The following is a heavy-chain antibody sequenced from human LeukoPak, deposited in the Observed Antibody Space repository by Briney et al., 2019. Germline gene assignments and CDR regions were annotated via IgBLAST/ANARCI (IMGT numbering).Heavy chain of an antibody. V-gene: IGHV3-23*01. CDR3: AKDRYSNYGNRFDP. J-gene: IGHJ5*02. Sequence: GGSLRLSCAASGFTFSSYAMNWVRQAPGKGLEWVSGISGSGGSTYYADSVKGRFTISRDNSKNTLYLQMNSLRGEDTAGYYCAKDRYSNYGNRFDPWGQGTLVTVFS. CDR1: GFTFSSYA. CDR2: ISGSGGST. D-gene: IGHD4-11*01.